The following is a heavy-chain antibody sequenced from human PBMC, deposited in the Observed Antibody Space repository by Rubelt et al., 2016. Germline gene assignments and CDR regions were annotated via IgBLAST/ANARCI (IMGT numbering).Heavy chain of an antibody. J-gene: IGHJ2*01. V-gene: IGHV1-69*01. D-gene: IGHD4-17*01. CDR3: ARGDATVPRSYWYFDL. CDR2: VIPIFGTA. Sequence: QVQLVQSGAEVKKPGSSVKVSCKASGGTFSSYAISWVRQAPGQGLEWMGGVIPIFGTANYAQKFQGRVPITADESPGTAYMGLSSLRSEETAVYYCARGDATVPRSYWYFDLWGRGTLVTVSS. CDR1: GGTFSSYA.